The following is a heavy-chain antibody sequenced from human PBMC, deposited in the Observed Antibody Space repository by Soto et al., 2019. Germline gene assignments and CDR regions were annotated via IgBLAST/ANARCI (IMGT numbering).Heavy chain of an antibody. D-gene: IGHD6-6*01. Sequence: QVQLQQWGAGLLKPSETLSLTCAVYGGSFSGYYWSWIRQPPGKGLEWIGEINHSGSTNYNPSLKSRVTISVDTSKNQFSLKLSSVTAADTAVYYCARGRGIPPSIAGYYYYMDVWGKGTTVTVSS. CDR2: INHSGST. CDR1: GGSFSGYY. CDR3: ARGRGIPPSIAGYYYYMDV. V-gene: IGHV4-34*01. J-gene: IGHJ6*03.